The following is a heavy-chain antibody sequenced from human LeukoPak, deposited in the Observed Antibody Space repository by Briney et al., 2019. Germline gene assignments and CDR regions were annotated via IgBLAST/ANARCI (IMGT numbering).Heavy chain of an antibody. D-gene: IGHD5-18*01. Sequence: PSETLSLTCAVYGGSFSGYYWSWIRQPPGKGLEWIGEINHSGSTNYNPSLKCRVTISVDTSKNQFSLKLSSVTAADTAVYYCARGRGYSYGFADYWGQGTLVTVSS. CDR2: INHSGST. V-gene: IGHV4-34*01. CDR3: ARGRGYSYGFADY. CDR1: GGSFSGYY. J-gene: IGHJ4*02.